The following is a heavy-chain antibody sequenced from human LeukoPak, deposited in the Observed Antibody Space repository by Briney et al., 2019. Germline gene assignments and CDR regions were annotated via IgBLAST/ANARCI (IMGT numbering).Heavy chain of an antibody. V-gene: IGHV4-4*07. J-gene: IGHJ4*02. Sequence: PSETLSLTCTVSGGSISSYYWRWIRQPAGKGLEWIGRIYTSGSTNYNPSLKSRVTMSLDTSKNQFSLKLSSVTAADTAVYYCARAETNPRDTSGWYGNYVDYWGQGTLVTVSS. D-gene: IGHD6-19*01. CDR2: IYTSGST. CDR3: ARAETNPRDTSGWYGNYVDY. CDR1: GGSISSYY.